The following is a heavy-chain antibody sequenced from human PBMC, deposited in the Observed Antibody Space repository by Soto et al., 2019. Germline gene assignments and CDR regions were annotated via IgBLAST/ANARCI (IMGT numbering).Heavy chain of an antibody. Sequence: KPGGSLRLSCAASGFTFSSYSMNWVRQAPGKGLEWVSSISSSSSYIYYADSVKGRFTISRDNAKNSLYLQMNSLRAEDTAVYYCARAPYGSGSPLDYWGQGTLVTVSS. D-gene: IGHD3-10*01. CDR1: GFTFSSYS. CDR3: ARAPYGSGSPLDY. J-gene: IGHJ4*02. V-gene: IGHV3-21*01. CDR2: ISSSSSYI.